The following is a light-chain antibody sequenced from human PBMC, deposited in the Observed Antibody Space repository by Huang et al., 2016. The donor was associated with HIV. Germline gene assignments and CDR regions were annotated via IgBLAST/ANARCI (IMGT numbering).Light chain of an antibody. V-gene: IGKV4-1*01. CDR2: WGS. CDR3: QQYYTTPRT. Sequence: IVMTQSPDYLPVSLGARAAIKCKSSQTVLYTSNNANYLAWYQQRPGQPPKLLIYWGSRRASGVPDRVSGSGSGTDFTLTINGLQPEDVAVYYCQQYYTTPRTFGPGTKVDIK. J-gene: IGKJ3*01. CDR1: QTVLYTSNNANY.